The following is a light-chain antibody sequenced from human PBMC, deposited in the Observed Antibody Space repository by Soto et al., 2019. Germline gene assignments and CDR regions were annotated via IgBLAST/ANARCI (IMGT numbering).Light chain of an antibody. CDR1: QIVSSSY. Sequence: ETVLTQSPGTLSLSPGERATLSCRASQIVSSSYLGWYQQKPGQAPRLLIYGASSRATGIPDRFSGSGSGTDLTLTISRLEPEDFAVYYCQQYGSSPPWTFGQGTKVDIK. J-gene: IGKJ1*01. CDR3: QQYGSSPPWT. CDR2: GAS. V-gene: IGKV3-20*01.